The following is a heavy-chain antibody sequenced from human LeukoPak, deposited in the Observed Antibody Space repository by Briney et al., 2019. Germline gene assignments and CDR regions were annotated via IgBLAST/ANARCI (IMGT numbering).Heavy chain of an antibody. Sequence: GGSLRLSCAASGFSFSGYWMTWVRQAPGKGLEWVANIKEDGSEKYYADFVKGRFTISRDNAKNSLDLQMDSLRAEDTAVYYCARRGSTDYWGQGTLVTVSS. V-gene: IGHV3-7*03. CDR3: ARRGSTDY. CDR1: GFSFSGYW. J-gene: IGHJ4*02. D-gene: IGHD2/OR15-2a*01. CDR2: IKEDGSEK.